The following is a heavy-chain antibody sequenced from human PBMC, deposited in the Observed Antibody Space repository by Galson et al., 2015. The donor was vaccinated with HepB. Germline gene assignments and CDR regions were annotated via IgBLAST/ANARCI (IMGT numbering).Heavy chain of an antibody. CDR3: AREFGHLGWVDY. CDR2: IYPGDSVT. Sequence: QSGAEVKKPGESLKISCKASGYRFTNYWIGWVHQVPGKGLEWMGIIYPGDSVTRYNPSFQGQVTISADKSISTAYLQCSSLKASDTAMYYCAREFGHLGWVDYWGQGTLVTVSS. CDR1: GYRFTNYW. V-gene: IGHV5-51*07. J-gene: IGHJ4*02. D-gene: IGHD3-16*01.